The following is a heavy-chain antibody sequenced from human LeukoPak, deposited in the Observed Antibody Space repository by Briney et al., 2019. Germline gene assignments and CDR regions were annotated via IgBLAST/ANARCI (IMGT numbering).Heavy chain of an antibody. CDR1: GGSISSYH. CDR2: ISYSGST. Sequence: SETLSLTCTVSGGSISSYHWSWIRQPPGKGLEWIGYISYSGSTDYNPSLKSRVTISLDTSKSRFSLKLRSVTAADTAVYYCARVSRDSSGYYLDYWGQGTLVTVSS. D-gene: IGHD3-22*01. V-gene: IGHV4-59*08. CDR3: ARVSRDSSGYYLDY. J-gene: IGHJ4*02.